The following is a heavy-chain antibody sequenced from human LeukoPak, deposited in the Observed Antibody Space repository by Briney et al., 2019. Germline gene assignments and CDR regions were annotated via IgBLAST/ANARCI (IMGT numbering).Heavy chain of an antibody. CDR1: GFTFSSYG. J-gene: IGHJ4*02. CDR2: IWYDGSNK. Sequence: PGRSLRLSCAASGFTFSSYGMHWVRQAPGKGLEWVAVIWYDGSNKYYADSVKGRFTISRDNSKSTLYLQMNSLGAEDTAVYYCARGRPRDYYDSSGDDYWGQGTLVTVSS. D-gene: IGHD3-22*01. V-gene: IGHV3-33*08. CDR3: ARGRPRDYYDSSGDDY.